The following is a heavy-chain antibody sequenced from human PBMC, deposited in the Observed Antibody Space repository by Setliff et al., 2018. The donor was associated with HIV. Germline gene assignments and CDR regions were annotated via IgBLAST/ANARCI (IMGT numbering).Heavy chain of an antibody. D-gene: IGHD6-13*01. Sequence: SETLSLTCAVSGVSISSYYWIWIRQPPGKGLEWIGEINHSGSTAYNPSLKSRVTISVDTSKNQFSLKLTSVTATDTAVYYCARHRYSSSINWFDPWGQGTLVTVSS. CDR2: INHSGST. CDR3: ARHRYSSSINWFDP. CDR1: GVSISSYY. J-gene: IGHJ5*02. V-gene: IGHV4-34*01.